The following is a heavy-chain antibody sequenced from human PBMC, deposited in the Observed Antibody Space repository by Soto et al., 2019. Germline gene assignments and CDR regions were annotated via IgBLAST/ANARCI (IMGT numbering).Heavy chain of an antibody. Sequence: WETLSLTCSVSGGSISGHYWTWIRQSPGKGLEWIGYIFYSGSTNYNPSLKSRVTISVDTSKNQFSLKMSSVTAADTAVYYCARVGSSGWSPDYWGRGTLGTVS. D-gene: IGHD6-19*01. CDR1: GGSISGHY. J-gene: IGHJ4*02. V-gene: IGHV4-59*11. CDR3: ARVGSSGWSPDY. CDR2: IFYSGST.